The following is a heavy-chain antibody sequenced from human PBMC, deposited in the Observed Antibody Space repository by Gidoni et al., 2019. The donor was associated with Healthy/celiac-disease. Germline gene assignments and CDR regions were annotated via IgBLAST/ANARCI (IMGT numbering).Heavy chain of an antibody. CDR3: AKEHSSSWYILSY. J-gene: IGHJ4*02. Sequence: QVQLVESGGGVVQPGRSLRLSCAASGFTFSSYGMHGVRQAPGKGLEWVAVISYDGSNKYYADSGKGRFTISRDNSKNTLYLQMNSLRAEDTAVYYCAKEHSSSWYILSYWGQGTLVTVSS. V-gene: IGHV3-30*18. CDR1: GFTFSSYG. CDR2: ISYDGSNK. D-gene: IGHD6-13*01.